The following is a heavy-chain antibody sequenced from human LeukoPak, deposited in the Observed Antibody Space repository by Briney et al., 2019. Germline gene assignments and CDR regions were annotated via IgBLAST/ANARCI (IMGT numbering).Heavy chain of an antibody. D-gene: IGHD1-26*01. CDR3: AKDSEPPPNHSESYWLGGHFDY. CDR2: IRYDESYK. V-gene: IGHV3-30*02. CDR1: GFTFSTYG. J-gene: IGHJ4*02. Sequence: GGSLRLSCVASGFTFSTYGMHWVRQAPGKGLEWVAFIRYDESYKYYGDSVRGRFTVSRDNSKNTLYLQMNSLRADDTAVYYCAKDSEPPPNHSESYWLGGHFDYWGQGTLVTVSS.